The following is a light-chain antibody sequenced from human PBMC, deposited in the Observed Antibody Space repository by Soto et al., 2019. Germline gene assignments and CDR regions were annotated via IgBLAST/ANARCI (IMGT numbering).Light chain of an antibody. CDR1: QDITNY. CDR3: QQYDNLPLT. J-gene: IGKJ4*01. CDR2: DAS. Sequence: DIQMTQSPSSLSASVGDRVTITCQASQDITNYLNWYQQKPGKAPKLLIYDASNVETGVPLRFSGSGSGTDFTFTITNLQPEDIATYYCQQYDNLPLTFGGGTKVDIK. V-gene: IGKV1-33*01.